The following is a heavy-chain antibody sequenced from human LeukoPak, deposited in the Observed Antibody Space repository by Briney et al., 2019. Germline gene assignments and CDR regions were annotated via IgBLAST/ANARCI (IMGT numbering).Heavy chain of an antibody. Sequence: GGSLRLSCAASGFTFSGYWMSWVRQAPGKGLEWVANIKQDGSEKYYVDSVKGRFTISRDNAKNSLYLQMNSLRAEDTAVYYCATAAILNNWGQGTLVTVSS. CDR3: ATAAILNN. CDR1: GFTFSGYW. J-gene: IGHJ4*02. CDR2: IKQDGSEK. D-gene: IGHD3-9*01. V-gene: IGHV3-7*02.